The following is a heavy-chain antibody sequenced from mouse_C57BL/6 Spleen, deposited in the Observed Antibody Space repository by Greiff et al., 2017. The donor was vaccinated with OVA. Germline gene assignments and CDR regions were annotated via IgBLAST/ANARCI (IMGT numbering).Heavy chain of an antibody. CDR3: ARVYDDYDGAWLAY. V-gene: IGHV5-16*01. D-gene: IGHD2-4*01. CDR2: INYDGSST. Sequence: EVMLVESEGGLVQPGSSMKLSCTASGFTFSDYYMAWVRQVPEKGLEWVANINYDGSSTYYLDSLKSRFIISRDNAKNILYLQMSSLKSEDTATYYCARVYDDYDGAWLAYWGQGTLVTVSA. J-gene: IGHJ3*01. CDR1: GFTFSDYY.